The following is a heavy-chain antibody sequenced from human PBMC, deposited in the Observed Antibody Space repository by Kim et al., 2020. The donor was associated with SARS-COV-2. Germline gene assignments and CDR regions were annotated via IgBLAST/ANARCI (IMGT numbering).Heavy chain of an antibody. J-gene: IGHJ6*03. Sequence: SETLSLTCTVSGGSISSYCWSWIRQPPGKGLEWIGYIYYSGSTNYNPSLKSRVTISVDTSKNQFSLKLSSVTAADTAVYYCARRRGRGSGYGYYYYYMDVWGKGTTVTVSS. CDR3: ARRRGRGSGYGYYYYYMDV. V-gene: IGHV4-59*08. CDR1: GGSISSYC. D-gene: IGHD3-22*01. CDR2: IYYSGST.